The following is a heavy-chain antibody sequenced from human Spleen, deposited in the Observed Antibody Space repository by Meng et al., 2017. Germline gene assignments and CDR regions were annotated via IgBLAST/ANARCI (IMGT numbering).Heavy chain of an antibody. D-gene: IGHD2-21*01. V-gene: IGHV4-61*01. J-gene: IGHJ4*02. Sequence: HVHRQESGPGLVRPSNTLSLPCPVSGASVSSGIYYWSWIRQPPGKVLEWIGYIYYSGSTNYNPSLKSRITISVDKPKNQFSLTLSSVTAADTAVYYCTKNDFYCLGYWGQGTLVTVSS. CDR2: IYYSGST. CDR3: TKNDFYCLGY. CDR1: GASVSSGIYY.